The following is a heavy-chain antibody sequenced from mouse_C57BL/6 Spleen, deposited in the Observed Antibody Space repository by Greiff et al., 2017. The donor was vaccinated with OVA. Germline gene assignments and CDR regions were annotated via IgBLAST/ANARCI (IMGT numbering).Heavy chain of an antibody. D-gene: IGHD2-3*01. Sequence: EVKLMESGEGLVKPGGSLKLSCAASGFTFSSYAMSWVRQTPEKRLEWVAYISSGGDYIYYADTVKGRFTISRDNARNTLYLQMSSLKSEDTAMYYCTRDGRWYFDVWGTGTTVTVSS. CDR3: TRDGRWYFDV. CDR2: ISSGGDYI. J-gene: IGHJ1*03. CDR1: GFTFSSYA. V-gene: IGHV5-9-1*02.